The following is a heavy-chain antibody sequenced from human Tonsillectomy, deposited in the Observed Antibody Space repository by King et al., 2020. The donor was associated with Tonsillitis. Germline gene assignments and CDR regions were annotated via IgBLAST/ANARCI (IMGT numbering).Heavy chain of an antibody. D-gene: IGHD3-3*01. CDR3: ARYRDYDFWSGYRYDAFDI. Sequence: VQLVESGGGLVQPGGSLRLSCAASGFTFSSYSMNWVRQAPGKGLEWVSYISSSSSTLYYADSVKGRFTISRDNAKNSLYLQMNSLRAGDTAVYYCARYRDYDFWSGYRYDAFDIWGQGTMVTVSS. J-gene: IGHJ3*02. V-gene: IGHV3-48*01. CDR2: ISSSSSTL. CDR1: GFTFSSYS.